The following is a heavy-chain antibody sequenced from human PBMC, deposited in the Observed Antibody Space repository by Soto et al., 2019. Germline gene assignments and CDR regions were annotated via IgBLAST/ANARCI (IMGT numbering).Heavy chain of an antibody. J-gene: IGHJ6*02. CDR2: ISWDGGST. CDR3: AKGHYYYYYGMDV. CDR1: GFTFDVYT. Sequence: GGSLRLSCGASGFTFDVYTMHLVCQAPGKGLEWVSLISWDGGSTYYADSVKGRFTISRDNSKNSLYLQMNSLRTEDTALYYCAKGHYYYYYGMDVWGQGTTVTVSS. V-gene: IGHV3-43*01.